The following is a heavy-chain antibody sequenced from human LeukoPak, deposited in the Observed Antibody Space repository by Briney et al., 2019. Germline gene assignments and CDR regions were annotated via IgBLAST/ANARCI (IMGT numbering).Heavy chain of an antibody. D-gene: IGHD6-6*01. Sequence: SETLSLTCTLSGGPISSYYWSWIRQPPGKGLEWIGEINHSGSTNYNPSLKSRVTISVDTSKNQFSLKLSSVTAADTAVYYCARGGAARPDYWGQGTLVTVSS. CDR3: ARGGAARPDY. V-gene: IGHV4-34*01. CDR2: INHSGST. CDR1: GGPISSYY. J-gene: IGHJ4*02.